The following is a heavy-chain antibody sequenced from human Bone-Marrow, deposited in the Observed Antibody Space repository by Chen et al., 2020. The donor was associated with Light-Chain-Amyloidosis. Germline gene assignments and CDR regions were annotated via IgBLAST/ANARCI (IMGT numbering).Heavy chain of an antibody. CDR3: ARDETPMLGVVTYNWFDP. V-gene: IGHV1-69*01. D-gene: IGHD3-3*01. J-gene: IGHJ5*02. CDR2: IIPMFGIA. Sequence: QVQLVQSGAEVKKPGSSVKVSCRASGGTFNSYGVSWIRQAPGQGLEWMRWIIPMFGIAHYEQKFQDRVTVTADESTNTAYMELSRLGSEETAVYYCARDETPMLGVVTYNWFDPWGQGTLVTVSS. CDR1: GGTFNSYG.